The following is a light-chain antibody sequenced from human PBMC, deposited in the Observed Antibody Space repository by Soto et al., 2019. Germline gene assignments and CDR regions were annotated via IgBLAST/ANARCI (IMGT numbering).Light chain of an antibody. CDR3: QQRNNWSIT. V-gene: IGKV3D-15*01. CDR2: GAS. J-gene: IGKJ5*01. Sequence: EIVMTQSPATLSVSPGERATLSCRASQSVSSNLAWYQQKPGQAPRLLIYGASTRATGIPARFSGSGSGTEFTLTISSLQSEDFAVYYCQQRNNWSITFGQGTRLEIK. CDR1: QSVSSN.